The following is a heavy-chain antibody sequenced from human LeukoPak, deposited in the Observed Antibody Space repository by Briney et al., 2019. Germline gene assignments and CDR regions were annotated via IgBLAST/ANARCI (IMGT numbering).Heavy chain of an antibody. V-gene: IGHV1-18*01. J-gene: IGHJ4*02. CDR1: GYTFTDND. CDR2: MRPTSGNT. D-gene: IGHD5-12*01. CDR3: ARGRLVASSTIDY. Sequence: ASVKVSCKASGYTFTDNDINWVRQAPGQGLEWMGWMRPTSGNTNYAQKLQGRVTMTTDTSTSTAYMELRSLRSDDTAVYYCARGRLVASSTIDYWGQGTLVTVSS.